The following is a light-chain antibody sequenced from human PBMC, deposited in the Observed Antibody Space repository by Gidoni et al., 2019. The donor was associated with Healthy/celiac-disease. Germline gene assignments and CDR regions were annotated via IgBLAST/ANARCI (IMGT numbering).Light chain of an antibody. CDR1: QSVSSN. Sequence: EIVMTQSPAPLSVSPGESATLSCRASQSVSSNLAWYQQKPGQAPRLLIYGASTRATGIPARFSGSGSGTEFTLTISSLQSEDFAVYYCQQYNNWPLMYTFGQGTKLEIK. CDR2: GAS. CDR3: QQYNNWPLMYT. V-gene: IGKV3-15*01. J-gene: IGKJ2*01.